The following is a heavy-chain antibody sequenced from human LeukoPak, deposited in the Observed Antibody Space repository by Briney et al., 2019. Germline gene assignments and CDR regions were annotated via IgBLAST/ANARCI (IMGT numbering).Heavy chain of an antibody. Sequence: GGSLRLSCAASGFTFSSYSMNWVRQAPGKGLEWVSSISSSSTHLYHADSVKGRFAISRDNAKNSLYLQMNRLRAEDTAVYYCARDLIVEGTAILGYWGQGTLVTVSS. CDR1: GFTFSSYS. V-gene: IGHV3-21*01. CDR2: ISSSSTHL. D-gene: IGHD1-26*01. J-gene: IGHJ4*02. CDR3: ARDLIVEGTAILGY.